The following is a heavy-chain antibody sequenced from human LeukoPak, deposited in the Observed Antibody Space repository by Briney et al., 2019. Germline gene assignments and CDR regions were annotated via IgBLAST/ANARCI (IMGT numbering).Heavy chain of an antibody. Sequence: GSLRLSCAASGFTFSNNLMYWVRQAPGKGLEWVSYISSSGSTIYYADSVKGRFTISRDNAKNSLYLQMNSLRAEDTAVYYCARVREDDAFDIWGQGTMVTVSS. CDR1: GFTFSNNL. CDR3: ARVREDDAFDI. V-gene: IGHV3-48*04. J-gene: IGHJ3*02. D-gene: IGHD1-26*01. CDR2: ISSSGSTI.